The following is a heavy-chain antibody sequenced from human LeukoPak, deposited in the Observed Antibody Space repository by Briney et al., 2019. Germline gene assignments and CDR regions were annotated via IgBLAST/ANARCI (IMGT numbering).Heavy chain of an antibody. D-gene: IGHD2-2*01. CDR2: IIPIFGTA. V-gene: IGHV1-69*01. CDR1: GGTFSSYA. J-gene: IGHJ4*02. Sequence: ASVKVSCKASGGTFSSYAISWVRQAPGQGLEWMGGIIPIFGTANYAQKFQGRVTITADESTSTAYMELSSLRSEDTAVYYCAREKDIVVVPAARGGFDYWGQGTLVTVSS. CDR3: AREKDIVVVPAARGGFDY.